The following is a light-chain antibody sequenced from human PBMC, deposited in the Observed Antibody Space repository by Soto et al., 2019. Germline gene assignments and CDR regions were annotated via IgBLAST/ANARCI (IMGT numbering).Light chain of an antibody. CDR3: AAWDDSLKGPV. Sequence: QSVLTQPPSAYGTPGQRVTISCYGSSSNIGTNVVNWYQQLPGTAPKFVIYSNNQRPSGVPDRFSGSKSGTSASLAISGLQSEDEADYYCAAWDDSLKGPVFGGGTKLTVL. J-gene: IGLJ2*01. CDR1: SSNIGTNV. V-gene: IGLV1-44*01. CDR2: SNN.